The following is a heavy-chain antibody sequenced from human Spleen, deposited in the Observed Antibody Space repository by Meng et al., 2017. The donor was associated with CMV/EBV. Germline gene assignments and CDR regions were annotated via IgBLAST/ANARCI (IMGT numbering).Heavy chain of an antibody. J-gene: IGHJ4*02. CDR2: MNPNSGNT. CDR3: AARNRNQGFDY. D-gene: IGHD1-14*01. V-gene: IGHV1-8*03. CDR1: GYTLTSYD. Sequence: ASVKVSCKASGYTLTSYDIDWMRQATGQGLEWMGWMNPNSGNTGYAQKFQGRVTITRNTSISTAYMELSSLRSEDTAVYYCAARNRNQGFDYWGQGTLVTVSS.